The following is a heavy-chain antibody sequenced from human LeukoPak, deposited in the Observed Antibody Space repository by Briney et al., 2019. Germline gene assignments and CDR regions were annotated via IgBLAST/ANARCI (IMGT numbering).Heavy chain of an antibody. V-gene: IGHV3-30*18. D-gene: IGHD4-17*01. Sequence: GRSLRLSCAASGFTFSSYGMHWVRQAPGKGLEWVAVISYDGSNKYYADSVKGRFTISRDNSKNTLYLQMNSLRAEDTAVYYCAKERRWVTTPVGEFDYWGQGTLVTVSS. J-gene: IGHJ4*02. CDR3: AKERRWVTTPVGEFDY. CDR1: GFTFSSYG. CDR2: ISYDGSNK.